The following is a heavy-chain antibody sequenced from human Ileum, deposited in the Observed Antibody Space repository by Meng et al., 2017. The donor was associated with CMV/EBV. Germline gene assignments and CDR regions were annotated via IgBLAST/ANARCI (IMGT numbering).Heavy chain of an antibody. J-gene: IGHJ4*02. CDR3: AKASSLRGDGSYKLALDS. D-gene: IGHD1-26*01. CDR2: ISNTGAIT. V-gene: IGHV3-23*01. Sequence: GESLKIPCVASGFPFSSYAMSRVRQAPGRGLEWVSTISNTGAITFHADSVKGRFTISRDNSKSTLYLQMNSLRADDTAVYFCAKASSLRGDGSYKLALDSWGQGTLVTVSS. CDR1: GFPFSSYA.